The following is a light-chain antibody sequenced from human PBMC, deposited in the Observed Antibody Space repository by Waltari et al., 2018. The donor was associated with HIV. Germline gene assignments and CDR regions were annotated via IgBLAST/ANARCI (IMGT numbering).Light chain of an antibody. CDR1: QSLLKTNGYYY. CDR3: MQSLQTPA. J-gene: IGKJ1*01. V-gene: IGKV2-28*01. CDR2: LAS. Sequence: DPALVQAPVSLSVSPGKSASISCRSSQSLLKTNGYYYLDWYLQQPGQSPQLLIYLASTRAPGVPDRFNGRGSGTDFTLTISRVQPEDVGVFCCMQSLQTPAFGQGTRMEI.